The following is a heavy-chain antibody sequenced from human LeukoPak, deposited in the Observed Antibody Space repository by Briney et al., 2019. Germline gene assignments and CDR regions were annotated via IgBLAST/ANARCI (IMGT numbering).Heavy chain of an antibody. J-gene: IGHJ4*02. CDR3: AKSYKVIVEGYKSGYYFDY. Sequence: ASVKVSCKASGYTFTSYYMHWVRQAPGQGLEWMGIINPSGGSTSYAQKFQGRVTMTRDTSTSTVYMELSSLRSEDTAVYYCAKSYKVIVEGYKSGYYFDYWGQGTLVTVSS. D-gene: IGHD3-22*01. CDR1: GYTFTSYY. V-gene: IGHV1-46*01. CDR2: INPSGGST.